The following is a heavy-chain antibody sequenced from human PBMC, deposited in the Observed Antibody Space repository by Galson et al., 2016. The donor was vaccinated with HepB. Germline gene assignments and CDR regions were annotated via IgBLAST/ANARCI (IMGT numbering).Heavy chain of an antibody. D-gene: IGHD3-22*01. CDR1: GGTFSIYA. Sequence: SVKVSCKASGGTFSIYAISWVRQAPGQGLEWMGGIFPIFGTTHYAQKFQGRVTITADESTTTAYMELSSLRSEDTAVYYCARGLREDGSGNQFGTYYCDYWGQGTLATVSS. CDR3: ARGLREDGSGNQFGTYYCDY. J-gene: IGHJ4*02. CDR2: IFPIFGTT. V-gene: IGHV1-69*13.